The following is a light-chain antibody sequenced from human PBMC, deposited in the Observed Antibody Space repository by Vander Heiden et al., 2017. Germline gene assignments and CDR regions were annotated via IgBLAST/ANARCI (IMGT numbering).Light chain of an antibody. CDR1: QSVSSSY. J-gene: IGKJ1*01. CDR3: QQDGSSPRT. Sequence: IVLTHSPGTLSLSPGERATLSCRASQSVSSSYLAWYQQKPGQAPRLLIYGASSRATGIPDRFSGSGSGTDFTLTISRLEPEDFAVYYCQQDGSSPRTFGEGTKVEIK. V-gene: IGKV3-20*01. CDR2: GAS.